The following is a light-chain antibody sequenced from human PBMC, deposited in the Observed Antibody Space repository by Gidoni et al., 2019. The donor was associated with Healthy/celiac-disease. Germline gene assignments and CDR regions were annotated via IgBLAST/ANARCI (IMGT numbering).Light chain of an antibody. CDR2: AES. J-gene: IGKJ5*01. Sequence: DIQMTQSPYSLSASVGDRVTITCRASQSISNYLNWYQQKPGKAPKLLIYAESSLQSGVPSMFSGSGSGTAFILTISSLQPADFVTYYCQQSYSTPSFTFXQXTRLGIK. CDR1: QSISNY. CDR3: QQSYSTPSFT. V-gene: IGKV1-39*01.